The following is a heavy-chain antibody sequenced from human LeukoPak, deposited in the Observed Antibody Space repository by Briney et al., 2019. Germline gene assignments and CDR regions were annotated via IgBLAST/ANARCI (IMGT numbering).Heavy chain of an antibody. Sequence: QPGGSLRLSCAASGFTFDVSAMNWVRQAPGKGLEWVSASGNAGDTYYADSVKGRFTISRDNSKKMLFLQMTSLRAEDTAVYYCARDRAKAADYYFDYWGQGSLVSVSS. CDR1: GFTFDVSA. J-gene: IGHJ4*02. CDR2: SGNAGDT. V-gene: IGHV3-23*01. D-gene: IGHD6-13*01. CDR3: ARDRAKAADYYFDY.